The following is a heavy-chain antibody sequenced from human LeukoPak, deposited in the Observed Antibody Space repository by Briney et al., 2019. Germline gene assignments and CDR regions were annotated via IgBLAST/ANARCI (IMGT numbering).Heavy chain of an antibody. CDR3: ARDITIAVAGPPDY. CDR2: ISSSSSYI. CDR1: GFTFSSYS. V-gene: IGHV3-21*01. J-gene: IGHJ4*02. D-gene: IGHD6-19*01. Sequence: GGSLRLSRAASGFTFSSYSMNWVRQAPGKGLEWVSSISSSSSYIYYADSVKGRFTISRDNAKNSLYLQMNSLRAEDTAVYYCARDITIAVAGPPDYWGQGTLVTVSS.